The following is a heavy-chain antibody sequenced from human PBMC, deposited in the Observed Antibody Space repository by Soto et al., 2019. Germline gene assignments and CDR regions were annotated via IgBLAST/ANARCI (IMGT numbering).Heavy chain of an antibody. CDR2: ISPAGDT. D-gene: IGHD3-10*01. CDR3: ARDPPGSGSYTYDY. CDR1: GITVRNNY. J-gene: IGHJ4*02. V-gene: IGHV3-66*01. Sequence: GGSLRLSCAASGITVRNNYMSWFRQAPGKGLEWVSVISPAGDTYYADSVKGRFTISRDDSQNTMYSQINSLRAEDTAVYYCARDPPGSGSYTYDYWGQGTLVTVSS.